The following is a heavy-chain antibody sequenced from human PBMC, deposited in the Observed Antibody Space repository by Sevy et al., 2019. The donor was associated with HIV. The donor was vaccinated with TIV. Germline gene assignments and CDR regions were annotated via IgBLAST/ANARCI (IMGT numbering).Heavy chain of an antibody. V-gene: IGHV1-2*02. J-gene: IGHJ4*02. Sequence: ASVKVSCKSSGYTFADYYIHWVRQAPGQGPEWLGWIYPNGGDRTYPQKFQGRVTVTMSTSINTVYMELNRLRSDDTAVYYCARGKREEWLLYLDNWGQGTLVTVSS. D-gene: IGHD3-3*01. CDR3: ARGKREEWLLYLDN. CDR2: IYPNGGDR. CDR1: GYTFADYY.